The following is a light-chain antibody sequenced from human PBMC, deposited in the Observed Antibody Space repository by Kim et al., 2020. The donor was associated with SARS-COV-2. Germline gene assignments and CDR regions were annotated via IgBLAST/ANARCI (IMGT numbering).Light chain of an antibody. CDR2: DVS. J-gene: IGLJ3*02. CDR1: SSDVGGYHY. Sequence: QPALSPPASVSGSPGPSITISCTGTSSDVGGYHYVSWYQQHPGKAPKLMIYDVSNRPSGVSNRFSGSKSGNTASLTISGLQAEDEADYYCSSYTSSSTRVFGGGTQLTVL. CDR3: SSYTSSSTRV. V-gene: IGLV2-14*03.